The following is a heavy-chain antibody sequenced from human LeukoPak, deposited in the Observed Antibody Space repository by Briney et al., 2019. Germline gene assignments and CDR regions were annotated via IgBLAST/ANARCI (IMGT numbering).Heavy chain of an antibody. CDR3: AREATVVVAPMVP. J-gene: IGHJ5*02. Sequence: PSETLSLTCTVSGDSITSYYWSWIRQPPGKGLEWIGNIYYGGSTNYNPSLKSRDTISVDTSKNQFSLKLSSVTAADTAVYYCAREATVVVAPMVPWGQGSLVTVSS. CDR1: GDSITSYY. V-gene: IGHV4-59*12. D-gene: IGHD2-15*01. CDR2: IYYGGST.